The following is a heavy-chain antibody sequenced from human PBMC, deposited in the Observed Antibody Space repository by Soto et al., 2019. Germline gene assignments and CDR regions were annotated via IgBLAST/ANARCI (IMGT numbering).Heavy chain of an antibody. CDR1: GFTFSSYS. J-gene: IGHJ6*02. CDR2: ISSSSSYI. CDR3: ARKRIAARNDYYYYYGMDV. Sequence: EVQLVESGGGLVKPGGSLRLSCAASGFTFSSYSMNWVRQAPGKGLEWVSSISSSSSYIYYADSVKGRFTISRDNAKNSLYLQMNSLRAGDTAVYYCARKRIAARNDYYYYYGMDVWGQGTTVTVSS. V-gene: IGHV3-21*01. D-gene: IGHD6-6*01.